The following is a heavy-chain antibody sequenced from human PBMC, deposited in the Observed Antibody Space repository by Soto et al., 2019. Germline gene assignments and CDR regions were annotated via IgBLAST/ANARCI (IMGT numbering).Heavy chain of an antibody. CDR2: IIPIFGTA. CDR3: AGRHYYDSSGYYYSPLDY. Sequence: SVKVSCKASGGTFSSYAISWVRQAPGQGLEWMGGIIPIFGTANYAQKFQGRVTITADESTSTAYMELSSLRSEDTAVYYCAGRHYYDSSGYYYSPLDYWGQGTLVTVSS. V-gene: IGHV1-69*13. D-gene: IGHD3-22*01. CDR1: GGTFSSYA. J-gene: IGHJ4*02.